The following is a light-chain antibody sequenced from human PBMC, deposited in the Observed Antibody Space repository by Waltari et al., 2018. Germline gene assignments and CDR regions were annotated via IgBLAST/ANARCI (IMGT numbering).Light chain of an antibody. CDR3: QQRGSWPPRIA. J-gene: IGKJ3*01. Sequence: VLTQSPSTPSLSPGDRATLSCRARQRVSINLAWDQQKPGQAPRLLIYDAPSRATGIPARFSGSGSWTDFTLTISSLEPEDFAVYYCQQRGSWPPRIAFGPGT. CDR1: QRVSIN. CDR2: DAP. V-gene: IGKV3-11*01.